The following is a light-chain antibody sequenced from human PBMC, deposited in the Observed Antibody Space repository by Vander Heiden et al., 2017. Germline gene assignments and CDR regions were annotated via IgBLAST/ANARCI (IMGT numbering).Light chain of an antibody. CDR2: EVN. V-gene: IGLV2-8*01. CDR1: TSDVGGYNY. J-gene: IGLJ2*01. CDR3: SSYGGSNNLL. Sequence: QSALTQPPSPSGSPGQSVTIPCTGTTSDVGGYNYVSWYQQNPGKAPQLMVYEVNKRPPGVPDRCSCSKSGNTAYLTVSGLQAEDEADYYCSSYGGSNNLLFGGGTKLTVL.